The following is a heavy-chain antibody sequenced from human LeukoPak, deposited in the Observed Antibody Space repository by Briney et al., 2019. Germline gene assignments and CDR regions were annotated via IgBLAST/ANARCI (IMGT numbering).Heavy chain of an antibody. D-gene: IGHD5-18*01. J-gene: IGHJ3*02. CDR3: ARVRYSYGYASAFDI. V-gene: IGHV3-20*04. CDR1: GFTFDDYG. CDR2: INWNGGST. Sequence: GGSLRLSCAASGFTFDDYGMSWVRHAPGKGLEWVSVINWNGGSTGYADSVKGRFTISRDNAKNSLYLQMNSLSAEDTALYYCARVRYSYGYASAFDIWGQGTMVTVSS.